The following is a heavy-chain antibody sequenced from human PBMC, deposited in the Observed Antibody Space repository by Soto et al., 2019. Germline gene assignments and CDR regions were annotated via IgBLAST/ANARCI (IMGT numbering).Heavy chain of an antibody. V-gene: IGHV3-66*01. J-gene: IGHJ6*03. D-gene: IGHD4-4*01. CDR3: ERGKSGDSNIYYCYYYMAV. Sequence: EVQLVATGGGLVQPGGSLRLSCAASGFTVSSNYMSWVRQDPGKGLEWDSVIYSGGSTYYADSVKGRFTIYRDNSKNTLYLQMKSLRAEDTAVYYCERGKSGDSNIYYCYYYMAVWGKGATVTVSS. CDR2: IYSGGST. CDR1: GFTVSSNY.